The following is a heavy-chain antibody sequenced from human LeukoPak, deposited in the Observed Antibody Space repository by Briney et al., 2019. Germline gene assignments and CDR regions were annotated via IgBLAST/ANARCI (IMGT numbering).Heavy chain of an antibody. CDR1: GGSISSSSYY. V-gene: IGHV4-39*01. CDR3: ARTEAAGSYYFDY. J-gene: IGHJ4*02. D-gene: IGHD6-13*01. CDR2: TYYSGST. Sequence: SSETLSLTCTVSGGSISSSSYYWGWIRQPPGKGLEWIGSTYYSGSTYYNPSLKSRVTISVDTSKNQFSLKLSSVTAADTAVYYCARTEAAGSYYFDYWGQGTLVTVSS.